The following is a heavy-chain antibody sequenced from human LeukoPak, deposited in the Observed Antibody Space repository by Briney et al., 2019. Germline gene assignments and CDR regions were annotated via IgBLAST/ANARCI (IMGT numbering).Heavy chain of an antibody. D-gene: IGHD4-17*01. CDR1: GFTFSNYW. V-gene: IGHV3-7*03. J-gene: IGHJ4*02. Sequence: PGGSLRLSCEASGFTFSNYWMSWVRQTPEKGLEWVANIKRDGSEKYYGDSVKGRFTISRDNARKSLYPQMSSLRAEDTAVYYCATVSTTVTNLFDSWGQGTLVTVSS. CDR3: ATVSTTVTNLFDS. CDR2: IKRDGSEK.